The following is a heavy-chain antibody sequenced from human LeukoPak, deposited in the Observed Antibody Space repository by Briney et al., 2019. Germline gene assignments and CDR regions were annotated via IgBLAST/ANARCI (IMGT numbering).Heavy chain of an antibody. J-gene: IGHJ4*02. D-gene: IGHD1-26*01. CDR2: ISNRGDTI. CDR1: GFSFGGYY. CDR3: ARDSGSYYGP. Sequence: PGGSLRLSCAASGFSFGGYYMSWIRQAPGKGLEWLSYISNRGDTIHYGDSVKGRFTISRDNARNSLYLQMNSLRAEDTAVYYCARDSGSYYGPWGQGTLVTVSS. V-gene: IGHV3-11*04.